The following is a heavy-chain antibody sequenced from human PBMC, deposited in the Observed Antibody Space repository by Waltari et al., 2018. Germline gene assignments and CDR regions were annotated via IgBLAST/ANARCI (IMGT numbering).Heavy chain of an antibody. Sequence: QLQLQESGPGLVKPSGTLSPSCAVSGDSVTSPNWWSWVRQSPLRGLEWIGQVLRTGKTNYRPSFASRVTMSLDASNNQFSLKVTSATAADTAVYYCARDRGRGLYLDAWGPGTLVTVSP. CDR2: VLRTGKT. CDR3: ARDRGRGLYLDA. CDR1: GDSVTSPNW. J-gene: IGHJ5*02. V-gene: IGHV4-4*02. D-gene: IGHD2-15*01.